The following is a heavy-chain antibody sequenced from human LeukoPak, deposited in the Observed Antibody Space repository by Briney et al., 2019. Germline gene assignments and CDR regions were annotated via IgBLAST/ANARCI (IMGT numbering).Heavy chain of an antibody. CDR2: SSSGGANT. J-gene: IGHJ3*01. V-gene: IGHV3-23*01. Sequence: GSLRLSCAASGFTFSEYALVWVRQAPGKGLEWVSASSSGGANTLYADAVKGRFTVSRDNSKNTLYLQMDSLRAEDTAVYFCGRDPNGDYVGAFEFWGHGTMVTVSS. CDR1: GFTFSEYA. CDR3: GRDPNGDYVGAFEF. D-gene: IGHD4-17*01.